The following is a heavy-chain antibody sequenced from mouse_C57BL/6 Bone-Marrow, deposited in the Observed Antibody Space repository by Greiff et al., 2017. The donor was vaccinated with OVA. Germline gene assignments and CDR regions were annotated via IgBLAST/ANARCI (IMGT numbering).Heavy chain of an antibody. Sequence: EVQLQQSGAELVRPGASVKLSCTASGFNIKDDYMHWVKQRPEQGLEWIGWIDPENGDTEYASKFPGKATLTADTSSNTAYLQLSSLTSEDTAVYYCTTYDNDGYWGQGTTLTVSS. J-gene: IGHJ2*01. V-gene: IGHV14-4*01. CDR1: GFNIKDDY. CDR3: TTYDNDGY. CDR2: IDPENGDT. D-gene: IGHD2-4*01.